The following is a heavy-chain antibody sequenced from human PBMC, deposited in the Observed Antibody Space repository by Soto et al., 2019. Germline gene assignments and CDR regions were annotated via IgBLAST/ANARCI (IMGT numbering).Heavy chain of an antibody. CDR2: ISSSSTYT. CDR1: GFTFSDYY. D-gene: IGHD4-17*01. V-gene: IGHV3-11*06. CDR3: ARVLVTTSLDACDI. J-gene: IGHJ3*02. Sequence: QVQLVESGGGLVKPGGSLRLSCAASGFTFSDYYMIWIRQAPGKGLEWVSYISSSSTYTNYAESVKGRFTISRDNVKNSLYLQMNSLRAEDTAVYYCARVLVTTSLDACDIWGQGKMVTVSS.